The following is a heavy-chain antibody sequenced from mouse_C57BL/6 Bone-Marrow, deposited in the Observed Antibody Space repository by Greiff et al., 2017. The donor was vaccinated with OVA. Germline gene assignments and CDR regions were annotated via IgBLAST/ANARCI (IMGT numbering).Heavy chain of an antibody. CDR2: ISNGGGST. CDR1: GFTFSDYY. CDR3: ARGSNYIAY. D-gene: IGHD2-5*01. J-gene: IGHJ3*01. V-gene: IGHV5-12*01. Sequence: EVQLVESGGGLVQPGGSLKLSCAASGFTFSDYYMYWVRQTPEKRLEWVAYISNGGGSTYYPDTVKGRFTISRDNAKNTLYLQMSRLKSEDTAMYYCARGSNYIAYWGQGTLVTVSA.